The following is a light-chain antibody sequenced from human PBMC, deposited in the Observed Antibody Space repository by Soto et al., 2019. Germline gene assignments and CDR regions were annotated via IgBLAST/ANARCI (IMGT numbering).Light chain of an antibody. CDR2: AAS. J-gene: IGKJ2*01. V-gene: IGKV1-39*01. CDR3: QQSYLSPHT. Sequence: DIQMTQSPSSLSASIGDRVTVTCRASQSISNYLNWYQQKPGKAPKLLIYAASTLQSGVPSRFSGSGSGTDFTLSILSLQPEDFATYYCQQSYLSPHTFGQGTRLQIK. CDR1: QSISNY.